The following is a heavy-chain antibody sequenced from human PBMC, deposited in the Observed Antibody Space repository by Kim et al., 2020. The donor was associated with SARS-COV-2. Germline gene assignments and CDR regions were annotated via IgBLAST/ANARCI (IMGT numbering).Heavy chain of an antibody. D-gene: IGHD5-12*01. CDR3: ASSLRFSWWFDP. Sequence: NYTPSLKSRVTISVDPSKNQFSLKLSSVTAADTAVYYCASSLRFSWWFDPWGQGTLVTVSS. J-gene: IGHJ5*02. V-gene: IGHV4-4*09.